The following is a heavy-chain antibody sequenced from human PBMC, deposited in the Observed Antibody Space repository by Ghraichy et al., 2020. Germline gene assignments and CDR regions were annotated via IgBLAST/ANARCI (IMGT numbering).Heavy chain of an antibody. CDR3: AKDHRNSWYWGY. Sequence: GGSLRLSCAASGFTFSSYAMSWVRQAPGKGLEWVSAISGSGGSTYYADSVKGRFTISRDNSKNTLYLQMNSLRADDTAVYYCAKDHRNSWYWGYWGQGTLVTVSS. CDR2: ISGSGGST. V-gene: IGHV3-23*01. J-gene: IGHJ4*02. D-gene: IGHD6-13*01. CDR1: GFTFSSYA.